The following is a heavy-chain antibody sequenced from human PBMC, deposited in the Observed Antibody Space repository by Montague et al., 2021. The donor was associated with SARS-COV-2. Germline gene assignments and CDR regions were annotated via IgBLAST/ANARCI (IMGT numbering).Heavy chain of an antibody. V-gene: IGHV4-59*01. J-gene: IGHJ6*02. CDR2: IFHSGRT. CDR1: GGSIDSFY. D-gene: IGHD3-22*01. CDR3: ARGGYYDNTGYYSDYYYNMDV. Sequence: SETLSLTCTVSGGSIDSFYWSWIRRPPGKGLEWIGCIFHSGRTYYNPSLKSRVSMSVDTSKNQVSLRLSSLTAADTAVYYCARGGYYDNTGYYSDYYYNMDVWGQATPGTVSS.